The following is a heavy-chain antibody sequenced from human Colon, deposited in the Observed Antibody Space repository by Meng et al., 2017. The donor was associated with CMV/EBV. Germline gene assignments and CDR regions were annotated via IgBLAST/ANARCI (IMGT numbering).Heavy chain of an antibody. CDR2: ISPYNGDT. Sequence: QVPLVQFGAEGKKPGASVKVPCKTSGYTFTYFGISWVRQAPGQGLEWMAYISPYNGDTNYAQRFQGRVALTTDTSTSTVYMELGSLTSDDTAMYYCARELARGGYWGQGTLVTVSS. J-gene: IGHJ4*02. CDR3: ARELARGGY. V-gene: IGHV1-18*01. CDR1: GYTFTYFG.